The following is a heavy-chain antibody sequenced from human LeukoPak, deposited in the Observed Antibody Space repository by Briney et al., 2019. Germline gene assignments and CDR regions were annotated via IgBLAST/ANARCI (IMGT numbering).Heavy chain of an antibody. CDR2: TSYDGSNK. D-gene: IGHD3-10*01. J-gene: IGHJ4*02. V-gene: IGHV3-30*04. CDR1: GFTLSSYA. Sequence: GRSLRLSCAASGFTLSSYAMHWVRQTPGKGLEWVAVTSYDGSNKYYADSVKGRITISRDNSKNTLYLQTNSLRAEDTAMYYCARDPTYYSYFDYWGQGTLVTVSS. CDR3: ARDPTYYSYFDY.